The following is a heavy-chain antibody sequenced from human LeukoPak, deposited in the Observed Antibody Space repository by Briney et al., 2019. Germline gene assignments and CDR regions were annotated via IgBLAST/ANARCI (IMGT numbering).Heavy chain of an antibody. CDR3: ARWRGYSSGWSGPFDD. CDR2: NDPKSGGT. V-gene: IGHV1-2*02. CDR1: GYTFTGHY. D-gene: IGHD6-13*01. J-gene: IGHJ4*02. Sequence: ASVKVSCKTSGYTFTGHYMHWVRQTPGQGLEWKGWNDPKSGGTKYAQRFQGRVTMTRDTSINTGYMELSSLTSDDTAVYYCARWRGYSSGWSGPFDDWGQGTLVTVSS.